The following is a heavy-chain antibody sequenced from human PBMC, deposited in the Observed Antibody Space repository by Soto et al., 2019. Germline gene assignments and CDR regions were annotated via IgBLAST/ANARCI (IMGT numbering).Heavy chain of an antibody. CDR1: GYTINTYY. CDR3: ARACGYSYGCLATSGAGAFDI. J-gene: IGHJ3*02. D-gene: IGHD5-18*01. CDR2: INPSGDST. Sequence: VASVKVSCKASGYTINTYYIHWVRQEPGQGLEWMGIINPSGDSTSYAQKFQGRVTMTRDTSTSTVYMELSSLRSEDTAVYYCARACGYSYGCLATSGAGAFDIWGQGTMVTVSS. V-gene: IGHV1-46*02.